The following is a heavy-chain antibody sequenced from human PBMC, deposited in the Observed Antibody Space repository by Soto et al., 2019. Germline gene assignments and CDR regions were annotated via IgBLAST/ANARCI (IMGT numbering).Heavy chain of an antibody. CDR1: GYTFTSYG. Sequence: QVHLVQSGAEVKKPGASVKVSCKASGYTFTSYGITWVRQAPGQGLEWKGWISAHNANTDYAQKLQGGVIVTTDPSTSTAYMELRGLISDDTAVYYCARGRYGDYWGQGALVTVSS. CDR2: ISAHNANT. D-gene: IGHD1-1*01. J-gene: IGHJ4*02. CDR3: ARGRYGDY. V-gene: IGHV1-18*01.